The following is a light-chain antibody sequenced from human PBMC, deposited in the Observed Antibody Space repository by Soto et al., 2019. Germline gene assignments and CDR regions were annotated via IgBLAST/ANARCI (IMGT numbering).Light chain of an antibody. Sequence: EIVMTQSPAALSLSPDERATLSCRASQSVGTNLAWYQQKPGQAPRPLIYGASARATDVPARLSGSGSGTDFTLTITSLQSEDFAVYYCQQYSDWAPITFGGGTKVEIK. CDR2: GAS. CDR1: QSVGTN. CDR3: QQYSDWAPIT. V-gene: IGKV3-15*01. J-gene: IGKJ4*01.